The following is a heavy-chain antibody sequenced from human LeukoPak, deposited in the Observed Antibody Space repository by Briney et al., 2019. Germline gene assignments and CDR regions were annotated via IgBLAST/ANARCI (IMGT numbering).Heavy chain of an antibody. CDR2: INSDGSEG. CDR1: GFTFSGFW. Sequence: PGGSLRLSCAVSGFTFSGFWMSWSRQAPGKGLEWVASINSDGSEGYYADVVKGRFTISRDNAKNSLYLQMSSLRAEDTAVYYCARGGYYFDCGGQGTLVTVSS. CDR3: ARGGYYFDC. V-gene: IGHV3-7*03. J-gene: IGHJ4*02. D-gene: IGHD3-16*01.